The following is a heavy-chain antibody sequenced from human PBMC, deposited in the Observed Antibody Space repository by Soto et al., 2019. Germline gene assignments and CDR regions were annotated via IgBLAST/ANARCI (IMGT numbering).Heavy chain of an antibody. J-gene: IGHJ4*02. V-gene: IGHV1-3*01. Sequence: VQRVQSGTEVKEPGASVRVSCKASGYTFTAHSLHWARQAPGQGLEWMGWIIVSHDRPRYAPQFQGRLTFETDRLGTTASMHLTRLTPEDTAVYFCAREPEDGVPGDYWGQGPPVVVSS. CDR2: IIVSHDRP. CDR3: AREPEDGVPGDY. CDR1: GYTFTAHS. D-gene: IGHD2-8*01.